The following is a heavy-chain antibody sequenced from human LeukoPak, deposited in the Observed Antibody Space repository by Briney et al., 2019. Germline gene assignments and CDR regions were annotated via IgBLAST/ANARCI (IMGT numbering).Heavy chain of an antibody. J-gene: IGHJ5*02. V-gene: IGHV4-34*01. CDR2: INHSGST. CDR3: ARGRGS. Sequence: SETLSLTCAVYGGSFSGYYWSWIRQPPGKGLEWIGEINHSGSTNYNPSLKSRATISVDTSKNQFSLKLSSVTAADTAVYYCARGRGSWGQGTLVTVSS. CDR1: GGSFSGYY.